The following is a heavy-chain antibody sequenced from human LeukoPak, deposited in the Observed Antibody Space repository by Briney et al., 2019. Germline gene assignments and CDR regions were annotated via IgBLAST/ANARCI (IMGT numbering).Heavy chain of an antibody. V-gene: IGHV4-39*07. CDR2: IYYNGST. D-gene: IGHD3-3*01. J-gene: IGHJ4*02. CDR3: ASGNTIFGVAPQLPPFDY. Sequence: PSETLSLTCTFSGGSLSSSSYYWGWIRQPPGKGLEWLESIYYNGSTYYNPSSKSRVTISVDTSKNQVSLKLSSVTAADTALYYCASGNTIFGVAPQLPPFDYSGQGTQVTVSS. CDR1: GGSLSSSSYY.